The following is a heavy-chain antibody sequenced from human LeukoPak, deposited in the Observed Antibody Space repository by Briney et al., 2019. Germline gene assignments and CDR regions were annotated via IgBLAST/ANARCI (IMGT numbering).Heavy chain of an antibody. D-gene: IGHD3-22*01. Sequence: SETLSFTCAVYGGSFSGYYWSWIRQPPGKGLEWIAHITYSGSTKYNPSLKSRVTISVDTSKNQFSLQLSSVTAADTAVYYCARMYYYESSYHYFFDYWGQGTLVPVSS. CDR3: ARMYYYESSYHYFFDY. CDR1: GGSFSGYY. CDR2: ITYSGST. J-gene: IGHJ4*02. V-gene: IGHV4-59*01.